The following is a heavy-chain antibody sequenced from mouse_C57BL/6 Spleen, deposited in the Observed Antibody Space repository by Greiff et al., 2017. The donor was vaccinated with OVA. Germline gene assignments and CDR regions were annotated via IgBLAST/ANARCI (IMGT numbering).Heavy chain of an antibody. Sequence: QVQLQQSGPELVKPGASVKISCKASGYAFSSSWMNWVKQRPGKGLEWIGRIYPGDGDTNYNGKFKGKATLTADKSSSTAYMQLSSLTSEDSAVYFCARSGNYGSSYDYAMDYWGQGTSVTVSS. CDR3: ARSGNYGSSYDYAMDY. CDR2: IYPGDGDT. V-gene: IGHV1-82*01. J-gene: IGHJ4*01. CDR1: GYAFSSSW. D-gene: IGHD1-1*01.